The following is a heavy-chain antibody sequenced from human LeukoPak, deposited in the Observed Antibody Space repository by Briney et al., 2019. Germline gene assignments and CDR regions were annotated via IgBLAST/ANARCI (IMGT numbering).Heavy chain of an antibody. D-gene: IGHD3-22*01. CDR3: ARDRDSSGYSLTLDY. J-gene: IGHJ4*02. CDR1: GFTFSNYA. Sequence: PGGSLRLSCAASGFTFSNYAMHWVRQAPGKGLEWVAVISFDGSNKYYADSVKGRVTISRDNSKNTLYLQMNSLRAEDTAVYFCARDRDSSGYSLTLDYWGQGTLVTVSS. V-gene: IGHV3-30*04. CDR2: ISFDGSNK.